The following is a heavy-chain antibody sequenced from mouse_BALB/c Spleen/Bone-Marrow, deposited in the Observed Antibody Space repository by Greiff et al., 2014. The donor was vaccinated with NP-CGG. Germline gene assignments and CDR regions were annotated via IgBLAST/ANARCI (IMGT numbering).Heavy chain of an antibody. Sequence: EVQRVESGGGLVQPGGSRKLSCAASGFTFSDYGMAWVRQAPGKGPEWVAFISNLAYSIYYADTVTGRFTISRENAKNTLYLEMSSLRSEDTAMYYCATIYYGNSYAMDSWGQGTSVTVSS. J-gene: IGHJ4*01. CDR3: ATIYYGNSYAMDS. CDR1: GFTFSDYG. V-gene: IGHV5-15*02. CDR2: ISNLAYSI. D-gene: IGHD2-1*01.